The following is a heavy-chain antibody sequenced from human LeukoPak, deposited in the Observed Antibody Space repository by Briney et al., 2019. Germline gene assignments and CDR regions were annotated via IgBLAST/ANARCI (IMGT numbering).Heavy chain of an antibody. CDR3: ARAYHTAMDY. V-gene: IGHV3-74*01. CDR2: IKSDGSST. J-gene: IGHJ4*02. Sequence: GGSLRLSCAASGFPFSSYWMHWVRQVPGKGLVWVSRIKSDGSSTSDADSVKGRFTISRDNAKNTLYLQMNSLRAEDTAVYYCARAYHTAMDYWGQGTLVTVSS. CDR1: GFPFSSYW. D-gene: IGHD5-18*01.